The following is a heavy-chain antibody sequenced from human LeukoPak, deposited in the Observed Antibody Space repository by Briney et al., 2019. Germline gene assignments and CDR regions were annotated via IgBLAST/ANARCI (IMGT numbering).Heavy chain of an antibody. J-gene: IGHJ4*02. CDR2: IYYSGST. V-gene: IGHV4-59*01. D-gene: IGHD3-10*01. Sequence: PSETLSLTCTVSGGSISNYYWNWIRQPPGKGLEWIGYIYYSGSTNYNPSLKSRVTISVDTSKNQFSLKLSSVTAADTAVYYCARAFGYYGLDWGQGTLVTVSS. CDR1: GGSISNYY. CDR3: ARAFGYYGLD.